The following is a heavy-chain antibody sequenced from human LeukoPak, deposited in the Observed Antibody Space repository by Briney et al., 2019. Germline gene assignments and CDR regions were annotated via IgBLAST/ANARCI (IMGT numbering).Heavy chain of an antibody. V-gene: IGHV4-4*07. J-gene: IGHJ4*02. CDR2: VHFSGST. Sequence: SETLSLTCAVSSASVTSHHWASIRQPAGKGLEWLGRVHFSGSTNYSPSLRSRVAISLDKSKNEVSLTLKSVSAADAAVYYCARDESSRDDSGGYHYWGRGVLVTVSS. CDR1: SASVTSHH. D-gene: IGHD3-22*01. CDR3: ARDESSRDDSGGYHY.